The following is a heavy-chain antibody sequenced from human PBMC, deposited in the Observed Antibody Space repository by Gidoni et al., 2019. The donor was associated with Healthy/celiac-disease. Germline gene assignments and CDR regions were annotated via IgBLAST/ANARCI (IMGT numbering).Heavy chain of an antibody. CDR1: GFTFSSYS. CDR2: ISSSSSYI. J-gene: IGHJ2*01. D-gene: IGHD1-7*01. V-gene: IGHV3-21*01. CDR3: ARDLALELGWGFDL. Sequence: EVQLVESGGGLVKPGGSLRLSCAASGFTFSSYSMNWVRQAPGKGLEWVSSISSSSSYIYYADSVKGRFTISRDNAKNSLYLQMNSLRAEDTAVYYCARDLALELGWGFDLWGRGTLVTVSS.